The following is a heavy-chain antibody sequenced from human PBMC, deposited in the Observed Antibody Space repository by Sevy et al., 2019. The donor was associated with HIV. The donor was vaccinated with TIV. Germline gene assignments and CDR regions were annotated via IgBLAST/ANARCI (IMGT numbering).Heavy chain of an antibody. V-gene: IGHV4-59*08. J-gene: IGHJ4*02. CDR3: ARHGNWGFSDY. D-gene: IGHD7-27*01. Sequence: SETLSLICTVSGGSISSYYWSWIRQPPGKGLEWIGYIYYSGSTNYNPSLKSRVTISVDTSKNQFSLKLSSVTAADTAVYYCARHGNWGFSDYWGQGTLVTVSS. CDR2: IYYSGST. CDR1: GGSISSYY.